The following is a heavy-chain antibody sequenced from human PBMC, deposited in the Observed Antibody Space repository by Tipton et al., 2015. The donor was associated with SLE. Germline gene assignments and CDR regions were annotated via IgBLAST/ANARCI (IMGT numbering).Heavy chain of an antibody. V-gene: IGHV4-61*02. D-gene: IGHD3-22*01. CDR1: GVSISSDYNY. CDR3: ASYYYDSTGLQYFQH. J-gene: IGHJ1*01. CDR2: FYNSGRT. Sequence: TLSLTCTVSGVSISSDYNYWSWIRQPAGKGLEWIGRFYNSGRTNYSPSLKSRVTISGDTSKNQFSLQLTSVTASDTAVYYCASYYYDSTGLQYFQHWGQGTLVTVSS.